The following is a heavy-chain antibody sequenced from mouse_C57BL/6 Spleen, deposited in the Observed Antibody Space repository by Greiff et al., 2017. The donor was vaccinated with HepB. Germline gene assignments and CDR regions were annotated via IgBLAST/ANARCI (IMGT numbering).Heavy chain of an antibody. J-gene: IGHJ4*01. D-gene: IGHD2-3*01. CDR1: GFTFSDYG. CDR3: ARNYDGYYYAMDY. CDR2: ISSGSSTI. V-gene: IGHV5-17*01. Sequence: EVQLVESGGGLVKPGGSLKLSCAASGFTFSDYGMHWVRQAPEKGLEWVAYISSGSSTIYYADTVKGRFTISRDNAKNTLFLQMTSLRSEDTAMYYCARNYDGYYYAMDYWGQGTSVTVSS.